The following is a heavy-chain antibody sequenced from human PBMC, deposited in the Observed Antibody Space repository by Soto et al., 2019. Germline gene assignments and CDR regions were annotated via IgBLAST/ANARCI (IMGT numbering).Heavy chain of an antibody. Sequence: SVKVSCKASGYTFTSYGISWLRQAPGQGLEWMGWISAYNGNTNYAQKLQGRVTMTTDTSTSTAYMELRSLRSDDTAVYYCARELDDSSGYYLKGWFDPWGQGTLVTVSS. V-gene: IGHV1-18*04. CDR2: ISAYNGNT. D-gene: IGHD3-22*01. J-gene: IGHJ5*02. CDR3: ARELDDSSGYYLKGWFDP. CDR1: GYTFTSYG.